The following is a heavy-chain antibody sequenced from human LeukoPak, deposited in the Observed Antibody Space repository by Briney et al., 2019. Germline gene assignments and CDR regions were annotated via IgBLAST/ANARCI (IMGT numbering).Heavy chain of an antibody. Sequence: PSETLSLTCTVSGGSISSSSYYWGWIRQPPGKGLEWIGEINHSGSTNYNPSLKSRVTISVDTSKNQFSLKLSSVTAADTAVYYCARAPRGVVVKSDAFDIWGQGTMVTVSS. V-gene: IGHV4-39*07. CDR2: INHSGST. CDR3: ARAPRGVVVKSDAFDI. J-gene: IGHJ3*02. D-gene: IGHD2-15*01. CDR1: GGSISSSSYY.